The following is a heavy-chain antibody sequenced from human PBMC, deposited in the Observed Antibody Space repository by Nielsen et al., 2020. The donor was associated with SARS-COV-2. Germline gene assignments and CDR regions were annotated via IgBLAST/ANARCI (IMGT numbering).Heavy chain of an antibody. V-gene: IGHV3-7*03. J-gene: IGHJ6*02. CDR1: GFTFSSYW. D-gene: IGHD2-2*01. CDR3: ASEGVGYCSSTSCHRYYYGMDV. Sequence: GVLKISCAASGFTFSSYWMSWVRQAPGKGLEWVANIKQDGSEKYYVDSVKGRFTISRDNAKNSLYLQMNSLRAEDTAVYYCASEGVGYCSSTSCHRYYYGMDVWGQGTTVTVSS. CDR2: IKQDGSEK.